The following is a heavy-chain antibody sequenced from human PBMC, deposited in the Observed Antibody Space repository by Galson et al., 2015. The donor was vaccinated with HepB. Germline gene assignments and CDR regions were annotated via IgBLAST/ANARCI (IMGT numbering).Heavy chain of an antibody. CDR1: GFTFSSYA. Sequence: SLRLSCAASGFTFSSYAMSWVRQAPGKGLEWVSAISGSGGSTYYADSVKGRFTISRDNSKNMLYLQMNSLRAEDTAVYYCAKEIQGYSRGSYYFDYWGQGTLVTVSS. J-gene: IGHJ4*02. D-gene: IGHD6-13*01. CDR2: ISGSGGST. CDR3: AKEIQGYSRGSYYFDY. V-gene: IGHV3-23*01.